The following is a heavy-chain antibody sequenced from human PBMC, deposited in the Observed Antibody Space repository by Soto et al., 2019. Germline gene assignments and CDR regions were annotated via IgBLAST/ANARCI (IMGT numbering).Heavy chain of an antibody. D-gene: IGHD6-13*01. CDR3: ARVGSSWYSHYYYYGMDV. CDR2: IIPIFGTA. CDR1: GGTFSSYA. Sequence: SVKVSCKASGGTFSSYAISWVRQAPGQGLEWMGGIIPIFGTANYAQKFQGRVTITADKSTSTAYMELSSVTAADTAVYYCARVGSSWYSHYYYYGMDVWGQGTTVTVSS. J-gene: IGHJ6*02. V-gene: IGHV1-69*06.